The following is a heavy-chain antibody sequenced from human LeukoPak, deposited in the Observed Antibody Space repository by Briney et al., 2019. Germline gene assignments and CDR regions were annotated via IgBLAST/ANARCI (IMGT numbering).Heavy chain of an antibody. J-gene: IGHJ3*02. D-gene: IGHD3-10*01. V-gene: IGHV3-11*06. Sequence: GGSLRLSCAASGFTFSDYYMSWIRQAPGKGLEWVSYISISSRYTNYADSVKGRFTISRDNAKNSLYLQMNSLRAEDTAVYYCARGTVVLWFGETDAFDIWGQGTMVTVSS. CDR2: ISISSRYT. CDR1: GFTFSDYY. CDR3: ARGTVVLWFGETDAFDI.